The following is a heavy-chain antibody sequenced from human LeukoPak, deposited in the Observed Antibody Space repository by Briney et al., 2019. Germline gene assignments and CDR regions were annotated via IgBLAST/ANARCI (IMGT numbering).Heavy chain of an antibody. Sequence: SVKVSCKASGGTFSSYAISWVRQAPGQGLEWMGGIIPIFGTANYAQKFQGRVTITADESTSTAYMELSRLRSDDTAVYYCARLVHSGVGEDDYWGQGTLVIVSS. CDR3: ARLVHSGVGEDDY. CDR2: IIPIFGTA. D-gene: IGHD3-16*01. J-gene: IGHJ4*02. V-gene: IGHV1-69*13. CDR1: GGTFSSYA.